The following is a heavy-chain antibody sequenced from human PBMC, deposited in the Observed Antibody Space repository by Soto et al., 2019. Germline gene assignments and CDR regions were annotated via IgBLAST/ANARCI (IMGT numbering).Heavy chain of an antibody. D-gene: IGHD6-25*01. J-gene: IGHJ4*02. CDR2: IKSKTDGGTT. CDR3: TTDPGPLVGIAATPP. V-gene: IGHV3-15*01. CDR1: GFTFSNAW. Sequence: EVQLVESGGGLVKPGGSLRLSCAASGFTFSNAWMSWVRQAPGKGLEWVGRIKSKTDGGTTDYAAPVKGRFTISRDDSKNTLYLQMNSLKTEDTAVYYCTTDPGPLVGIAATPPWGQGTLVTVSS.